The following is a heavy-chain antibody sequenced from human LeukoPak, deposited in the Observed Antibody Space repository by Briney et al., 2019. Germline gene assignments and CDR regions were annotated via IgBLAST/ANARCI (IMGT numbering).Heavy chain of an antibody. CDR3: ARDRYCDSSGYSFSPFDY. D-gene: IGHD3-22*01. J-gene: IGHJ4*02. V-gene: IGHV1-18*01. CDR1: GYTFTSYG. CDR2: ISAYNGNT. Sequence: ASVTVSCKASGYTFTSYGISWVRQAPGQGLEWMGWISAYNGNTNYAQKLQGRVTMTTDTSTSTAYMELRSLRSDDTAVYYCARDRYCDSSGYSFSPFDYWGQGTLVTVSS.